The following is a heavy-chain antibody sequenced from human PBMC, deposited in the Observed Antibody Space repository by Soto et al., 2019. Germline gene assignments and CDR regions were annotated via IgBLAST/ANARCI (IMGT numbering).Heavy chain of an antibody. V-gene: IGHV1-18*04. J-gene: IGHJ6*02. CDR3: ARVSSSIVVVPDYGMDV. Sequence: ASVKVSCKASGYTFISHGISWVRQAPGQGLEWMGWISGKNGNTKYAQEAQGRVTLTTDTSTSTAYMELRSLRSDDTAVYYCARVSSSIVVVPDYGMDVWGQGTTVTVSS. CDR2: ISGKNGNT. D-gene: IGHD2-15*01. CDR1: GYTFISHG.